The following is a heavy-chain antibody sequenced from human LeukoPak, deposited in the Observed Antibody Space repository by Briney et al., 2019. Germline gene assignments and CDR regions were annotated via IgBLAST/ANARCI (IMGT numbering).Heavy chain of an antibody. CDR3: ARVKGRAYYFDY. CDR2: IYYSGST. CDR1: GGSISSYY. J-gene: IGHJ4*02. Sequence: PSETLSLTCTVSGGSISSYYWSWIRQPPGKGLGWIGYIYYSGSTNYNPSLKSRVTISVDTSKNQFSLKLSSVTAADTAVYYCARVKGRAYYFDYWGQGTLVTVSS. V-gene: IGHV4-59*01.